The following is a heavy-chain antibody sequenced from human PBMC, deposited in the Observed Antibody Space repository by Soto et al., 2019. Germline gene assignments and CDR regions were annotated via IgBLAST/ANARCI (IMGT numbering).Heavy chain of an antibody. V-gene: IGHV3-66*01. J-gene: IGHJ6*02. CDR1: GFTVSSNY. CDR2: IYNGGST. CDR3: ARDRIPTGMDV. Sequence: EVQLVESGGGLVQPGGSLRLSCAASGFTVSSNYMSWVRQAPGKGLEWVSAIYNGGSTYYADSVKGRFTISRDNSKNTLYLQMNSLRAEDTAVYYCARDRIPTGMDVWGQGTTVTVSS.